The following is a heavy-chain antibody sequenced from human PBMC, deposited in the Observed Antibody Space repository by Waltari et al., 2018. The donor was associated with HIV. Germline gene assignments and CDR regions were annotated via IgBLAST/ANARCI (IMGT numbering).Heavy chain of an antibody. Sequence: EVQLVESGGGLVQPGGSLRLTCAASGFTFSGSWMTWVRQAPGKGRGWGATIKEDGSEKYYVDSVKGRFTISRDSAENSLYLQMSSLRAEDTSVYYCARFTFTATMDDWGQGTLVTVSS. CDR2: IKEDGSEK. V-gene: IGHV3-7*01. CDR1: GFTFSGSW. J-gene: IGHJ4*02. CDR3: ARFTFTATMDD. D-gene: IGHD1-7*01.